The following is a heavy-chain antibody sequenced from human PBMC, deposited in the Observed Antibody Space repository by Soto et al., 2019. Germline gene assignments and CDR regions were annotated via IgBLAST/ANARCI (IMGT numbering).Heavy chain of an antibody. CDR3: AKIHSNSLDY. CDR1: GFTFSSYG. Sequence: QVQLVESGGGVVQPGRSLRLSCAASGFTFSSYGMHWVRQAPGKGLEWVAVISYDGSNKYYADSVKGRFTISRDNSKNTLYLQMNSLRAGDTAVYYCAKIHSNSLDYWGQGTLVTVSS. CDR2: ISYDGSNK. V-gene: IGHV3-30*18. D-gene: IGHD4-4*01. J-gene: IGHJ4*02.